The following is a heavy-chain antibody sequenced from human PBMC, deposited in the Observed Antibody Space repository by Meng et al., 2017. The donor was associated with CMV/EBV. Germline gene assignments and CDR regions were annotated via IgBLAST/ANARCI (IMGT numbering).Heavy chain of an antibody. D-gene: IGHD2-21*01. CDR2: ISYDGSNK. CDR3: ARGVGGFWDYCGGDCYSYY. CDR1: GFTFSSYA. Sequence: GGSLRLSCAASGFTFSSYAMHWVRQAPGKGLEWVAVISYDGSNKYYADSVKGRFTISRDNAKNSLYLQMNSLRAEDTAVYYCARGVGGFWDYCGGDCYSYYWGQGTLVTVSS. V-gene: IGHV3-30-3*01. J-gene: IGHJ4*02.